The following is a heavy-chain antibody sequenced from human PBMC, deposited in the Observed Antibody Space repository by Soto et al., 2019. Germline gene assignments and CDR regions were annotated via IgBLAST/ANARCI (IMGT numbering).Heavy chain of an antibody. V-gene: IGHV4-39*01. J-gene: IGHJ4*02. D-gene: IGHD6-6*01. CDR2: IYYSGST. CDR3: ARPLSRYSSSSDFDY. Sequence: QLQLQESGPGLVKPSETLSLTCTVSGGSISSSSYYWGWIRQPPGKGLEWIGSIYYSGSTYYNPSLKSRVPISVDTSKNQFSLKLSSVTAADTAVYYCARPLSRYSSSSDFDYWGQGTLVTVSS. CDR1: GGSISSSSYY.